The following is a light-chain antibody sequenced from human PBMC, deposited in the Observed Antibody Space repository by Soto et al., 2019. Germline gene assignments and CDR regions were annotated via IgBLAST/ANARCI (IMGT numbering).Light chain of an antibody. CDR1: QSVSIS. CDR3: QQRSKWPLT. J-gene: IGKJ4*01. CDR2: DAS. V-gene: IGKV3-11*01. Sequence: EIVLTQSPATLSLSPGERASLSCRASQSVSISLAWYQQKPGQAPRLLIYDASNRATGIPARFSGSGSGTDFTLTISSLEPEDFEVYYCQQRSKWPLTFGGGTKVEIK.